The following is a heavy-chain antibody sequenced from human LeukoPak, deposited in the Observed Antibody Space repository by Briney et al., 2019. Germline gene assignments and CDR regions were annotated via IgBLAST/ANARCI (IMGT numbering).Heavy chain of an antibody. V-gene: IGHV3-23*01. CDR1: GFTFSSYA. CDR3: ASSSSGWYNFDY. D-gene: IGHD6-19*01. J-gene: IGHJ4*02. CDR2: IRAGGSST. Sequence: GGSLRLSCAASGFTFSSYAMSWVRQAPGKGLEWVSAIRAGGSSTFYADSVRGRFTISSDNSKNTLDLQMNNLRAEDTAVYYCASSSSGWYNFDYWGQGTLVTVSS.